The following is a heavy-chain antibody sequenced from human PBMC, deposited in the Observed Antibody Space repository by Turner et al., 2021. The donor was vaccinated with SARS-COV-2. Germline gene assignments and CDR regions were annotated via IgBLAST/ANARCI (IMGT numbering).Heavy chain of an antibody. V-gene: IGHV3-33*06. Sequence: QVQLVESGGGVVQPGRSLRLSWAASGFTFSRYGMHWVRQAPGKGLEWVAVIWYDGSNKYYADSVKGRFTISRDNSKNTLYLQTNSLRAEDTAVYYCAKAGFGYSSGWGYFDYWGQGTLVTVSS. CDR2: IWYDGSNK. D-gene: IGHD6-19*01. CDR1: GFTFSRYG. J-gene: IGHJ4*02. CDR3: AKAGFGYSSGWGYFDY.